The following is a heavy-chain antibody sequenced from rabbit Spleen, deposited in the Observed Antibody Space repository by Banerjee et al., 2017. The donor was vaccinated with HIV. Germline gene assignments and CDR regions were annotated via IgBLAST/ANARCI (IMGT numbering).Heavy chain of an antibody. J-gene: IGHJ4*01. D-gene: IGHD4-1*01. CDR1: GVSLNDTDV. CDR3: ARSLYWSSGWGDL. CDR2: SNIFTGKS. V-gene: IGHV1S45*01. Sequence: QEQLEESGGGLVKPEGSLTLTCKASGVSLNDTDVMCWVRQAPGKGLEWIACSNIFTGKSVYAIWAKGRFSMSRTASTTVTLQMTSLTAAYTATYFCARSLYWSSGWGDLWGPVTLVTVS.